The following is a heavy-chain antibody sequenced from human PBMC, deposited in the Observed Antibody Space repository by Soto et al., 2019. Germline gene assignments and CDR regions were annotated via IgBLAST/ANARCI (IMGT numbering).Heavy chain of an antibody. CDR3: ARARGYSYGQVDS. V-gene: IGHV1-3*04. Sequence: GASVKVSCKASGYTFTSYAMHWVRQAPGQRLEWMGWINTGNGDTKYSLKFQGRVTITRGTSASTAYMDLSSLRSEDTAVYYCARARGYSYGQVDSWGQGTLVTVSS. CDR2: INTGNGDT. D-gene: IGHD5-18*01. J-gene: IGHJ4*02. CDR1: GYTFTSYA.